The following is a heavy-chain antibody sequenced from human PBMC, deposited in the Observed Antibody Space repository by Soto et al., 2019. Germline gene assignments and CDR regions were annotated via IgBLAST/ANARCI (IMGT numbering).Heavy chain of an antibody. Sequence: GGSLRLSCAASGFTFSSYAMSWVRQAPGRGLEWVSAMGGSGASTYYADSVKGRFTISRDNSKNTVYLQMNSLISEDTAVYYCARETYDSSGYFLDYWGQGSLVIVSS. CDR3: ARETYDSSGYFLDY. V-gene: IGHV3-23*01. CDR2: MGGSGAST. J-gene: IGHJ4*02. D-gene: IGHD3-22*01. CDR1: GFTFSSYA.